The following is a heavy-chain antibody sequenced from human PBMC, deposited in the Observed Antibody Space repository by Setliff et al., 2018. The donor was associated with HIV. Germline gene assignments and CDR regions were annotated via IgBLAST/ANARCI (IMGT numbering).Heavy chain of an antibody. CDR2: IYYSGST. D-gene: IGHD7-27*01. CDR3: ARHAARLGHVDY. CDR1: GGSISSSSYY. J-gene: IGHJ4*02. Sequence: PSETLSLTCTVSGGSISSSSYYWGWIRQPPGKGLEWIGGIYYSGSTYYNPSLKSRVTISVDTSKNQFSLKLSSVTAADTAVYYCARHAARLGHVDYWGQGTLVTVSS. V-gene: IGHV4-39*01.